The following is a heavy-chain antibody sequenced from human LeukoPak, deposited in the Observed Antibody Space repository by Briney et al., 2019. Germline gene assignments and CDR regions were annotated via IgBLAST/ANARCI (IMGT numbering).Heavy chain of an antibody. D-gene: IGHD1-1*01. J-gene: IGHJ4*02. CDR1: GFTFTNYG. Sequence: PGGSLRLSCAASGFTFTNYGIHWVRQAPGKGLEWVAVIWYDGGNKYYADSVKGRFTISRDNSKSTPYLQMNTLRAEDTAVYYCARKGATAGTFDYWGQGTLVTVSS. CDR2: IWYDGGNK. CDR3: ARKGATAGTFDY. V-gene: IGHV3-33*01.